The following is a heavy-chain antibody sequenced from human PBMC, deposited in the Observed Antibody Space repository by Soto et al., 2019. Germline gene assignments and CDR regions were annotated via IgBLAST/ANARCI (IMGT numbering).Heavy chain of an antibody. J-gene: IGHJ3*02. V-gene: IGHV1-3*01. CDR2: INAGNGNT. CDR1: GYTFTSYA. Sequence: ASVKVSCKASGYTFTSYAMHWVRQAPGQRLEWMGWINAGNGNTKYSRKFQGRVTITRDTSASTAYMELSSLRSEDTAVYYCARDRQQWLDDAFDIWGQGTMVTVSS. D-gene: IGHD6-19*01. CDR3: ARDRQQWLDDAFDI.